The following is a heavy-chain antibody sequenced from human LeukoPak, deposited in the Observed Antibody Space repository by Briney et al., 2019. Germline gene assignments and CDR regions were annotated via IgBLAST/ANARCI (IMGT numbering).Heavy chain of an antibody. J-gene: IGHJ5*02. Sequence: ASVKVSCKASGYTFTSYGISWVRQAPGQGLEWMGWISAHNGNTNYAQKLQGRVTMTTDTSTSTAYMELRSLRSDNTAVYYCARTRPRGTERYYDFWSGYYSWFDPWGQGTLVTVSS. D-gene: IGHD3-3*01. V-gene: IGHV1-18*01. CDR3: ARTRPRGTERYYDFWSGYYSWFDP. CDR1: GYTFTSYG. CDR2: ISAHNGNT.